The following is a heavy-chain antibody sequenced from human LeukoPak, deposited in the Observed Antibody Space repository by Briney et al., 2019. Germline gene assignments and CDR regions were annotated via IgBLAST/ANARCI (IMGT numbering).Heavy chain of an antibody. Sequence: LTGGSLRLSCAVSGFTFSAYTMAWVRQAPGKGLEWVSSIGGSGDTTYYADSVKGRFTISRDTSKNTLYLQMNSLTAEDAAVYYCAKCSSGSYYSCGDYWGQGTLVTVSS. D-gene: IGHD2-15*01. J-gene: IGHJ4*02. CDR2: IGGSGDTT. V-gene: IGHV3-23*01. CDR3: AKCSSGSYYSCGDY. CDR1: GFTFSAYT.